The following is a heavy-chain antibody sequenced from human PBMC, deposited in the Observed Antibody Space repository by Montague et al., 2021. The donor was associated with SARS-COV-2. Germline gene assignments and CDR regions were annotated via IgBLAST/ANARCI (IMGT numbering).Heavy chain of an antibody. D-gene: IGHD3-10*01. CDR1: GGSIGSHY. Sequence: SETLSLTCTVSGGSIGSHYWSWIRLPPGKGLEWVGHIYYTGITKYNSSLKSRVTISVDTSKNQLSLKLDSVTAADTAVYYCARDSGADSATWFDPWGQGTLVTVSS. CDR3: ARDSGADSATWFDP. CDR2: IYYTGIT. V-gene: IGHV4-59*11. J-gene: IGHJ5*02.